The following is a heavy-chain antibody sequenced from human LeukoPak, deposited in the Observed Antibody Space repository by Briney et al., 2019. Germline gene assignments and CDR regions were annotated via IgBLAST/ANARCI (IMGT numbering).Heavy chain of an antibody. V-gene: IGHV4-39*01. CDR1: GGSISSDNYY. J-gene: IGHJ5*02. CDR3: ARGGPVGIDP. D-gene: IGHD1-26*01. Sequence: SETLSLTCTVSGGSISSDNYYWGWVRQPPGKGLEYIGSIYYSGSTYYNLSLKRRVTVSVDTSRKQFSVKLGSVTAADTAVYCCARGGPVGIDPWGQGTLVTVSS. CDR2: IYYSGST.